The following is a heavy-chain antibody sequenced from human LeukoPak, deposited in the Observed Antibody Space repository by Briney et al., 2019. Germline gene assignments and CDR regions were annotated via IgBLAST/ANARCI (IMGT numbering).Heavy chain of an antibody. CDR2: IKQDESEK. D-gene: IGHD1-26*01. CDR1: GFTFRNYW. J-gene: IGHJ4*02. CDR3: ARDVAGSLDY. Sequence: GGSLRLSCAASGFTFRNYWMAWVRQAPGKGLEWVANIKQDESEKNYVDSVKGRFTISRDNAKNSLFLQMNSLRVEDTAVYYCARDVAGSLDYWGQGTLVTVSS. V-gene: IGHV3-7*01.